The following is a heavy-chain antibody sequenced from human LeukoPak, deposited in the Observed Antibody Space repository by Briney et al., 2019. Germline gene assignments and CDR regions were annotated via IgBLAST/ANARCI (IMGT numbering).Heavy chain of an antibody. D-gene: IGHD4-17*01. CDR1: GYRFASYW. CDR3: ARRHTAETGYFQH. CDR2: IYPGDSDT. V-gene: IGHV5-51*01. J-gene: IGHJ1*01. Sequence: GESLRISCQGYGYRFASYWIGWVRQMPGKGLEWMGIIYPGDSDTRYSPSFQGQVTISADKSISTAYLQWSSLKASDTAMYYCARRHTAETGYFQHWGQGTLVTVSS.